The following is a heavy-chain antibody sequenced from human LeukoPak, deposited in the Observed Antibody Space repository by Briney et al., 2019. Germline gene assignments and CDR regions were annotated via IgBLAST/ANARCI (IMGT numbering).Heavy chain of an antibody. J-gene: IGHJ4*02. CDR3: VKGDTVTTRPNFDY. D-gene: IGHD4-17*01. Sequence: GGSLRLSCAASGFTFSSYWMSWVRQAPGKGLEWVANIKQDGSEKYYVDSVKGRFTISRDNSKNTLFLQMNTLRVEDTAIYYCVKGDTVTTRPNFDYWGQGTLVTVSS. CDR2: IKQDGSEK. V-gene: IGHV3-7*03. CDR1: GFTFSSYW.